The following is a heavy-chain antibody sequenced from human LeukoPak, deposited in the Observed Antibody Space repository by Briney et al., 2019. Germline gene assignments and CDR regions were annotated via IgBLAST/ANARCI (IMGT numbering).Heavy chain of an antibody. Sequence: GGSLRLSCAASGFTVSRNYMTWVRQVLGKGLEWGSIIYSGGYTYYADSVKGRFIISTDNSKNTLYLQLNSLRAEDTALYYCARGGSSWQNYLDYWGQGSLVTVSS. J-gene: IGHJ4*02. D-gene: IGHD6-13*01. CDR3: ARGGSSWQNYLDY. V-gene: IGHV3-66*01. CDR1: GFTVSRNY. CDR2: IYSGGYT.